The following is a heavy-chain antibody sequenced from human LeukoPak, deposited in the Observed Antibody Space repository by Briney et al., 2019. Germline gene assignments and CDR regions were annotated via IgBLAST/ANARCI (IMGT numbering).Heavy chain of an antibody. Sequence: SETLSLTCAVYGGSSSGYYWSWIRQPPGKGLEWIGEINHSGSTNYNPSLKSRVTISVDTSKNQFSLKLSSVTAADTAVYYCARDSPGRYYYDSSGYYYYWGQGTLVTVSS. J-gene: IGHJ4*02. CDR2: INHSGST. CDR3: ARDSPGRYYYDSSGYYYY. D-gene: IGHD3-22*01. CDR1: GGSSSGYY. V-gene: IGHV4-34*01.